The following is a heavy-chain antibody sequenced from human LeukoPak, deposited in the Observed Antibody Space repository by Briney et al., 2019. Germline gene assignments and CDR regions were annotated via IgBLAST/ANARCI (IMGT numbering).Heavy chain of an antibody. V-gene: IGHV3-7*01. CDR2: IKQDGSEK. CDR3: ARVGRYSYAHNS. D-gene: IGHD5-18*01. J-gene: IGHJ4*02. Sequence: GGSLRLSCAASGFTFRDYSDSWMSWVRQAPGKGLEWVANIKQDGSEKYYVDSVKGRFTISRDNAKNSLFLQMNSLRAEDTAVYYCARVGRYSYAHNSWGQGTLVTVSS. CDR1: GFTFRDYSDSW.